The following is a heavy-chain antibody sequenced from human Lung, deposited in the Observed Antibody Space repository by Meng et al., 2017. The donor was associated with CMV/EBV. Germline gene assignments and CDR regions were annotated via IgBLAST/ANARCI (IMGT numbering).Heavy chain of an antibody. D-gene: IGHD3-10*01. CDR2: IPHRGSS. Sequence: QVPLREARPALVKPSETLSLTSAVSGDSITNHNWWAWVRQPPGKGLEWIGEIPHRGSSAYNPSLKSRVSMSIDKSKNQFSLKLTSVTAADTAVYHCLRRSGGSVWGQGTLVTVSS. V-gene: IGHV4-4*02. J-gene: IGHJ1*01. CDR1: GDSITNHNW. CDR3: LRRSGGSV.